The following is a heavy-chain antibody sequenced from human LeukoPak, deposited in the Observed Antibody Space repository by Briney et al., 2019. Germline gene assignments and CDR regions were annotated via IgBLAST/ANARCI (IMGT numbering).Heavy chain of an antibody. CDR2: IYYSGST. V-gene: IGHV4-39*01. CDR3: ARQDFLYDYSNGWFDP. CDR1: GGSISSSSYY. Sequence: PSETLSLTCTVSGGSISSSSYYWGWIRQPPGKGLEWIGSIYYSGSTYYNPSLKSRVTISVDTSKNQFSLKLSSVTAADTAVYYCARQDFLYDYSNGWFDPWGQGTLVTVSS. J-gene: IGHJ5*02. D-gene: IGHD4-11*01.